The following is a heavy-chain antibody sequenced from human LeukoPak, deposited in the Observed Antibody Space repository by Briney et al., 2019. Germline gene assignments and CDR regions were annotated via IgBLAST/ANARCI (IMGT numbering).Heavy chain of an antibody. Sequence: ASVKVSCKASGYTFTSYYMHWVRQAPGQGLEWMAIINPSGGSTRYAQKFQGRVTMTRDTSTNTVYMELSSLRSEDTAVYYCARDPRPSYDSSGYYYPGDYWGQGTLVTVSS. D-gene: IGHD3-22*01. CDR2: INPSGGST. J-gene: IGHJ4*02. CDR3: ARDPRPSYDSSGYYYPGDY. V-gene: IGHV1-46*01. CDR1: GYTFTSYY.